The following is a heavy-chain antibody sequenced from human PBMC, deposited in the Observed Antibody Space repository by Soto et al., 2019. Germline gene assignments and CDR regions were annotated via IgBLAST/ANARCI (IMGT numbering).Heavy chain of an antibody. J-gene: IGHJ4*02. CDR3: ATRSSGGSGDYFDY. CDR1: GGSISSSSYY. V-gene: IGHV4-39*01. CDR2: IYYSGST. D-gene: IGHD2-15*01. Sequence: PSETLSLTCTVSGGSISSSSYYWGWIRQPPGKWLEWIGSIYYSGSTYYNPSLKSRVTISVDTSKNQFSLKLSSVTAADTAVYYCATRSSGGSGDYFDYWGQGTLVTVS.